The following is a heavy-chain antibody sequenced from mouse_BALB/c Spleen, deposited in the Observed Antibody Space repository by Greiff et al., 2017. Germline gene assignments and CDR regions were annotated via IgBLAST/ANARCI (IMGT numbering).Heavy chain of an antibody. V-gene: IGHV5-6-4*01. Sequence: EVQRVESGGGLVKPGGSLKLSCAASGFTFSSYTMSWVRQTPEKRLEWVATISSGGSYTYYPDSVKGRFTISRDNAKNTLYLQMSSLKSEDTAMYYCTRDYYGTSSYWYFDVWGAGTTVTVSS. CDR3: TRDYYGTSSYWYFDV. CDR2: ISSGGSYT. D-gene: IGHD1-1*01. J-gene: IGHJ1*01. CDR1: GFTFSSYT.